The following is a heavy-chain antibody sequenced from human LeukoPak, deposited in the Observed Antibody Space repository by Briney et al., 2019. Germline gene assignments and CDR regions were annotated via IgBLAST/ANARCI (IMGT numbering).Heavy chain of an antibody. CDR3: ARAPYYDFWSGYLFSDY. V-gene: IGHV4-34*01. D-gene: IGHD3-3*01. J-gene: IGHJ4*02. CDR1: GGSSSGYY. CDR2: INHSGST. Sequence: SETLSLTCAVYGGSSSGYYWSWIRQPPGKGLEWIGEINHSGSTNYNPSLKSRVTISVDTSKNQFSLKLSSVTAADTAVYYCARAPYYDFWSGYLFSDYWGQGTLVTVSS.